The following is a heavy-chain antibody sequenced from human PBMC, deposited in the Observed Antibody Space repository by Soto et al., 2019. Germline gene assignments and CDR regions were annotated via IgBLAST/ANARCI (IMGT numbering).Heavy chain of an antibody. CDR2: ISYDGSNK. Sequence: SLRLSCAASGFTFSSFPMHWVRQALGKGLERVALISYDGSNKYYTDSVKGRFTISRDNSKNTLYLQMNSLRAEDTALYYCAREGGVSGWYWGGDYWGQGTPVTVSS. J-gene: IGHJ4*02. D-gene: IGHD6-19*01. CDR3: AREGGVSGWYWGGDY. V-gene: IGHV3-30-3*01. CDR1: GFTFSSFP.